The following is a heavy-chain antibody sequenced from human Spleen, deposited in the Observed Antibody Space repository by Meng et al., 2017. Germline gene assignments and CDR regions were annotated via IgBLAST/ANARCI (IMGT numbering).Heavy chain of an antibody. Sequence: QPHLQESGPGLVKPSETLSLTCSVSGDSISSSDSYWGWIRQSPGKGLEWIGSIGHSGFTYYTPSLESRVTVSVDTSRSQFSLELTSVTAADTAVYYCVRSRAWVRTGFDPWGQGTLVTVSS. CDR3: VRSRAWVRTGFDP. CDR1: GDSISSSDSY. CDR2: IGHSGFT. V-gene: IGHV4-39*01. J-gene: IGHJ5*02. D-gene: IGHD1/OR15-1a*01.